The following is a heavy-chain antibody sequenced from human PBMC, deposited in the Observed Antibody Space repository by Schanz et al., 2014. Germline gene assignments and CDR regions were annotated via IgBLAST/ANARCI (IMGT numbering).Heavy chain of an antibody. V-gene: IGHV3-23*04. Sequence: EVHLVESGGGLVQPGGSLRLSCAASGFTFSSYAMSWVRQAPGKGLEWVSVIGVDGTTTYYADSVKGRFTISRDNSKNTLYLQMNSLRPEDTAVYYCAKYRGYYRVSGSYRELEYWGQGTLVTVSS. CDR3: AKYRGYYRVSGSYRELEY. D-gene: IGHD3-10*01. CDR2: IGVDGTTT. J-gene: IGHJ4*02. CDR1: GFTFSSYA.